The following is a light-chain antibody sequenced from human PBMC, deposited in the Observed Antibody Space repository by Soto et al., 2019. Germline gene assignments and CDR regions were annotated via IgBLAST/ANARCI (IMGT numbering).Light chain of an antibody. CDR1: QSVSRY. V-gene: IGKV3-11*01. CDR2: DAS. Sequence: EIVLTQSPATLSLSPGERATLSCRASQSVSRYLAWYQQKPGQAPRLLIYDASNRATGIPARFSGSGSGTDVTLTISSLEPEDFTVYYCQQRSNWTEWTFGQGTKVEIK. CDR3: QQRSNWTEWT. J-gene: IGKJ1*01.